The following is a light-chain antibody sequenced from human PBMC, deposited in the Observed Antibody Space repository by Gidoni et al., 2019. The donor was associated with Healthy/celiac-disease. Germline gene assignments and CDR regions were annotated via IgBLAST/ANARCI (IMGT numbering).Light chain of an antibody. CDR3: QQRRNWPPAIT. CDR2: DAS. Sequence: EIVLTQSPAPLSLSPGERATPSCRASQSASSYLAWYQHKPGQAPRLLIYDASKRATGIPARFSGSGSGTDFTLTISSLEPEDFAVYYCQQRRNWPPAITFGQGTRLEIK. J-gene: IGKJ5*01. CDR1: QSASSY. V-gene: IGKV3-11*01.